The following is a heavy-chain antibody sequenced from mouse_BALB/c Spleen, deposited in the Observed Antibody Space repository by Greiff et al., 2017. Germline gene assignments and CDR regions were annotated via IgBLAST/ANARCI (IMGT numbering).Heavy chain of an antibody. D-gene: IGHD1-1*01. Sequence: EVKVVESGGGLVKPGGSLKLSCAASGFTFSSYTMSWVRQTPEKRLEWVATISSGGSYTYYPDSVKGRFTISRDNAKNTLYLQMSSLKSEDTAMYYCTREGSGDYYGSSGLYYYAMDYWGQGTSVTVSS. V-gene: IGHV5-6-4*01. CDR1: GFTFSSYT. J-gene: IGHJ4*01. CDR2: ISSGGSYT. CDR3: TREGSGDYYGSSGLYYYAMDY.